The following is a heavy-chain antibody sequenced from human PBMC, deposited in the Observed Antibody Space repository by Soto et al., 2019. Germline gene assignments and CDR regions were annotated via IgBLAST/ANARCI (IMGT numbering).Heavy chain of an antibody. V-gene: IGHV1-8*01. CDR3: ARWDQLPTDYYYGMDV. CDR2: MNPNSGNT. Sequence: ASGKVSCKASGYTFTRYDINWVRQATGQGLEWMGWMNPNSGNTGYAQKFQGRVTMTRNTSISTAYMELSSLRSEDTAVYYCARWDQLPTDYYYGMDVWGQGTTVPVSS. D-gene: IGHD2-2*01. CDR1: GYTFTRYD. J-gene: IGHJ6*02.